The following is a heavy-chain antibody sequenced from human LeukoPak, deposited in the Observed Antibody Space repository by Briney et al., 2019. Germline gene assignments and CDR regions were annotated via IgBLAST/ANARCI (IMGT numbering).Heavy chain of an antibody. CDR3: ARDGILGSHDS. CDR2: ITSDGSGT. Sequence: GGSLRLSCAASGFTLSNYWMHLVRQAPGKGLVWVSHITSDGSGTSYADSVKGRFTISRDIPKNTLYLQMNSLRAEDTAIYYCARDGILGSHDSWGQGTLVTVSS. D-gene: IGHD2-15*01. V-gene: IGHV3-74*01. CDR1: GFTLSNYW. J-gene: IGHJ4*02.